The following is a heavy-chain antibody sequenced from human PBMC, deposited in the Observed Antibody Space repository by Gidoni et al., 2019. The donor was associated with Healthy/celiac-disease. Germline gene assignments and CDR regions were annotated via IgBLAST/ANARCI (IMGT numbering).Heavy chain of an antibody. Sequence: QLQLQESGPGLVKPSETLSLTCTVSGGSISSSSYYWGWIRQPPGKGLEWIGSIYYSGSTYYNPSLKSRVTISVDTSKNQFSLKLSSVTAADTAVYYCAADYDFWSGPPDAFDIWGQGTMVTVSS. CDR1: GGSISSSSYY. CDR3: AADYDFWSGPPDAFDI. V-gene: IGHV4-39*01. D-gene: IGHD3-3*01. CDR2: IYYSGST. J-gene: IGHJ3*02.